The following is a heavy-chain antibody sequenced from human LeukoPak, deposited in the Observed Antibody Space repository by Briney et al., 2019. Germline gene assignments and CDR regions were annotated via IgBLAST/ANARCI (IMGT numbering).Heavy chain of an antibody. CDR3: ARDRLSYGDYGPLDFDY. J-gene: IGHJ4*02. D-gene: IGHD4-17*01. CDR2: ISAYNGNT. V-gene: IGHV1-18*01. CDR1: GYTFSSYG. Sequence: ASVKVSCKASGYTFSSYGIGWVRQAPGQGLEWMGWISAYNGNTNYAQNLQGRVTMTTDTSTSTAYMELRSLRSDDTAVYYCARDRLSYGDYGPLDFDYWGQGTLVTVSS.